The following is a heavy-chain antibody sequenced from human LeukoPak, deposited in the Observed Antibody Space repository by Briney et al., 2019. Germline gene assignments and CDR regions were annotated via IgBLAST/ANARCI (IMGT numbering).Heavy chain of an antibody. CDR2: ISSNGGST. CDR3: VRRSSSWFHYFDY. D-gene: IGHD6-13*01. J-gene: IGHJ4*02. V-gene: IGHV3-64*01. Sequence: HPGGSLRLSCAASGFTFSNYAMHWVRQAPGKGLEYVSAISSNGGSTYYANSVKGRFTISRDNSNNTLYLQMGSLRAEDMAVYYCVRRSSSWFHYFDYWGQGTLVTVSS. CDR1: GFTFSNYA.